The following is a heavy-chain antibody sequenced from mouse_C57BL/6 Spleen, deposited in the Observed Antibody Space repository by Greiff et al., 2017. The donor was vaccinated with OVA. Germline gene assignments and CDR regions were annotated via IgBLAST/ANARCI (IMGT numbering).Heavy chain of an antibody. Sequence: QVQLQQSGPELVKPGASVKISCKASGYAFSSSWMNWVKQRPGKGLEWIGRIYPGDGDTNYNGKFKGKATLTADKSSSTAYMQLSSLTSEDSAVYFCARANWDLTYWGQGTRVTVSA. CDR3: ARANWDLTY. CDR1: GYAFSSSW. J-gene: IGHJ3*01. D-gene: IGHD4-1*01. CDR2: IYPGDGDT. V-gene: IGHV1-82*01.